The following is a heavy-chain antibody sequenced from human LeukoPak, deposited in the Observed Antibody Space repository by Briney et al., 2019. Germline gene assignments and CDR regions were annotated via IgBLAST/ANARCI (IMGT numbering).Heavy chain of an antibody. V-gene: IGHV4-59*01. D-gene: IGHD5-24*01. CDR2: IYYSGST. J-gene: IGHJ2*01. Sequence: PSETLSLTCTVSGGSISSYYWSWIRQPPGKGLEWIGYIYYSGSTNYNPSLKSRVTISVDTSKNQFSLKLSSVTAADTAVYYCARGGVRWLHPEGYLDLWGRGTLVTVS. CDR1: GGSISSYY. CDR3: ARGGVRWLHPEGYLDL.